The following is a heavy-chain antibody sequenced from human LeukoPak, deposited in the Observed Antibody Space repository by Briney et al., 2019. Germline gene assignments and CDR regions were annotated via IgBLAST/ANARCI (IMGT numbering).Heavy chain of an antibody. CDR1: GGSFSGYY. Sequence: SETLSLTCAVYGGSFSGYYWSWIRQPPGKGLEWIGEINHSGSTNYNPSLKSQVTISVDTSKNQFSLKLSSVTAADTAVYYCARLAAAGNNLVYYFDYWGQGTLVTVSS. D-gene: IGHD6-13*01. V-gene: IGHV4-34*01. CDR3: ARLAAAGNNLVYYFDY. J-gene: IGHJ4*02. CDR2: INHSGST.